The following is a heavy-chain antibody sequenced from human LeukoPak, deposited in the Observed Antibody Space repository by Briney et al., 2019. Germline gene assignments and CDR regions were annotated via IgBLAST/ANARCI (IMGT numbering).Heavy chain of an antibody. CDR3: ARDAPRPYSSSWYPSYYYYMDV. V-gene: IGHV3-53*01. CDR2: IYSGGST. CDR1: GFTVSSNY. J-gene: IGHJ6*03. Sequence: GGSLRLSCAASGFTVSSNYMGWVRQAPGKGLEWVSVIYSGGSTYYADSVKGRFTISRDNSKNTLYLQMNSLRAEDTAVYYCARDAPRPYSSSWYPSYYYYMDVWGKGTTVTVSS. D-gene: IGHD6-13*01.